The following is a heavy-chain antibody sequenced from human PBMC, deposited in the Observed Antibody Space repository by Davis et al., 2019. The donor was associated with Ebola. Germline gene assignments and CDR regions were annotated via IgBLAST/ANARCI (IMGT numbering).Heavy chain of an antibody. CDR1: GGTFSTYA. D-gene: IGHD5-18*01. J-gene: IGHJ4*02. V-gene: IGHV1-69*04. CDR3: ARDLGTAMATE. CDR2: FIPMLGIP. Sequence: AASVKVSCKASGGTFSTYAIDWVRQAPGQGLEWKGRFIPMLGIPNYAQSFQGRVTITADKSTSTAYMELSSLRSEDTAMYYCARDLGTAMATEWGQGTLVTVSS.